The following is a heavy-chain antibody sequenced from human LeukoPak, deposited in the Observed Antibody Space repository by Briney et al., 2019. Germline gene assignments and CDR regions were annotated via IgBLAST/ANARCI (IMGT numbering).Heavy chain of an antibody. CDR1: GGSFSGYY. Sequence: SETLSLTCAVYGGSFSGYYWSWIRQPPGKGLEWIGEINHSGSTNYNPSLKSRVTISVDTSKNQFFLKLSSVTAADTAVYYCARGRVHPVRYCSSTSCYNHFDYWGQGTLVTVSS. CDR3: ARGRVHPVRYCSSTSCYNHFDY. D-gene: IGHD2-2*01. CDR2: INHSGST. J-gene: IGHJ4*02. V-gene: IGHV4-34*01.